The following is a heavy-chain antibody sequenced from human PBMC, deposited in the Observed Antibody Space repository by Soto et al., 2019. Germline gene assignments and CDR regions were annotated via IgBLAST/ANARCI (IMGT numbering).Heavy chain of an antibody. V-gene: IGHV1-69*13. CDR3: ARERRDESSGYYESGPFDY. D-gene: IGHD3-22*01. CDR2: IIPIFGTA. J-gene: IGHJ4*02. Sequence: GASVKVSCKASGGTFSSYAISWVRQAPGQGLEWMGGIIPIFGTANYAQKFQGRVTITADESTSTAYMELSSLRSEDTAVYYCARERRDESSGYYESGPFDYWGQGTLVPVSS. CDR1: GGTFSSYA.